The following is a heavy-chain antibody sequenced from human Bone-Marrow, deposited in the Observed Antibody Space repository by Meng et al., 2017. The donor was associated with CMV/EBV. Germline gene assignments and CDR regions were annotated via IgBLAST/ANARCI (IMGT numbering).Heavy chain of an antibody. D-gene: IGHD1-26*01. V-gene: IGHV4-59*01. J-gene: IGHJ4*02. CDR1: GGSIRSYY. CDR3: ARGGSPDY. CDR2: IYYSGST. Sequence: GSLRLSCTVAGGSIRSYYWSWIRQPPGKGLEWIGYIYYSGSTNYNPTLKSRVTITVDTSKNQFSLKLSPVTAADTAVYYCARGGSPDYWGQGTLVTVSS.